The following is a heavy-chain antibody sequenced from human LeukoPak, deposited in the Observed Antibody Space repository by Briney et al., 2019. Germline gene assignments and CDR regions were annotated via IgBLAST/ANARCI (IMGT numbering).Heavy chain of an antibody. CDR2: ISGSGGST. CDR1: GFTFSSYA. CDR3: AKDRSTMIVVDPYDAFDI. J-gene: IGHJ3*02. Sequence: PGGSLRLSCAASGFTFSSYAMSWVRQAPGKGLEWVSAISGSGGSTYYADSVKGRFTISRDNSKNTLYLQVNSLRAEDTAVYYCAKDRSTMIVVDPYDAFDIWGQGTMVTVSS. D-gene: IGHD3-22*01. V-gene: IGHV3-23*01.